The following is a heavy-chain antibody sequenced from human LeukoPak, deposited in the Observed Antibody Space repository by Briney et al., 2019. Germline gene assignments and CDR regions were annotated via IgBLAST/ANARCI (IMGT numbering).Heavy chain of an antibody. V-gene: IGHV3-30-3*01. CDR1: GFTFSSYA. D-gene: IGHD4-17*01. J-gene: IGHJ6*02. CDR2: ISYDGSNK. Sequence: GRSLRLSCAASGFTFSSYAMHWVRQAPGKGLEWVAVISYDGSNKYYADSVKGRFTISRDNAKNSLYLQMNSLRAEDTAVYYCAREPYGDYLYGMDVWGQGTTVTVSS. CDR3: AREPYGDYLYGMDV.